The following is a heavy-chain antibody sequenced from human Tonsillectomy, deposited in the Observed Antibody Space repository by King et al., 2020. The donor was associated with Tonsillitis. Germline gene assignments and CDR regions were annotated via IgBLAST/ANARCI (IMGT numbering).Heavy chain of an antibody. CDR3: AKDKAVFGYLGD. J-gene: IGHJ4*02. D-gene: IGHD3-10*02. CDR2: ISWNSGSI. CDR1: GFTFDDYA. Sequence: QLVQSGGGLVQPGRSLRLSCAASGFTFDDYAMHWVRQAPGKGLEWVSGISWNSGSIGYADSVKGRFTISRDNAKNPLYLQMNSLRAEDTALYYCAKDKAVFGYLGDWGQGTLVTVSS. V-gene: IGHV3-9*01.